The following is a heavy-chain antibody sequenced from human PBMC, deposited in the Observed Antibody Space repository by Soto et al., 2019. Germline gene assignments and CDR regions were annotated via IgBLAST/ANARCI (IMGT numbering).Heavy chain of an antibody. CDR2: ISYDGSNK. J-gene: IGHJ4*02. D-gene: IGHD6-13*01. V-gene: IGHV3-30-3*01. CDR3: AREIAAAGGCLEY. CDR1: GFTFSSYA. Sequence: GGSLRLSCAASGFTFSSYAMHWVRQAPGKGLEWVAVISYDGSNKYYADSVKGRFTISRDNSKNTLYLKMNRLRAEETAVYYCAREIAAAGGCLEYWGQGTMVTVPS.